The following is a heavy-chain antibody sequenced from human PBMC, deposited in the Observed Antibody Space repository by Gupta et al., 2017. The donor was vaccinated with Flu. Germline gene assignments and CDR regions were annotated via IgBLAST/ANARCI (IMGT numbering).Heavy chain of an antibody. CDR1: GFTFSSYA. Sequence: EVQLLESGGGLVQPGGSLRLSCAASGFTFSSYAMTWVRQAPGKGLEWVSAISGSGGSTYYAESVKGRFTISRDNSKNKLYLQMNSRRAEDTAVYYFAKPSSGQVNDAFDIWGQGTMVTVSS. CDR2: ISGSGGST. V-gene: IGHV3-23*01. D-gene: IGHD3-22*01. CDR3: AKPSSGQVNDAFDI. J-gene: IGHJ3*02.